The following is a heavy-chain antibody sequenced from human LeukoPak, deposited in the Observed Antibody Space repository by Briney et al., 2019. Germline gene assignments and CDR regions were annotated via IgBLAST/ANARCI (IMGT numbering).Heavy chain of an antibody. CDR3: IRDFRSADL. CDR2: IYVDGRTT. J-gene: IGHJ5*02. V-gene: IGHV3-74*01. Sequence: PGGSLRLSCVASGFTFSNYWMHWVRHPPGKGLVWVSRIYVDGRTTNYADPVKGRFTISRDNAKNTVYLEMNSLSVEDTATYYCIRDFRSADLWGQGTLVTVTS. CDR1: GFTFSNYW.